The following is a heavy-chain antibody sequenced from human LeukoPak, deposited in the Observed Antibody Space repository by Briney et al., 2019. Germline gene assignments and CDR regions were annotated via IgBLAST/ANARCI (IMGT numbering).Heavy chain of an antibody. CDR3: TRGDYFLWGRDYYYYMDV. J-gene: IGHJ6*03. V-gene: IGHV1-2*02. CDR1: GYTLTELS. CDR2: INPNTGGT. D-gene: IGHD3-16*01. Sequence: ASVKVSCKVSGYTLTELSMHWVRQAPGKGLEWMGWINPNTGGTNYAQMFQGRVTMTRDTSISTAYMELSRLRSDDTAFYYCTRGDYFLWGRDYYYYMDVWGKGTTVTISS.